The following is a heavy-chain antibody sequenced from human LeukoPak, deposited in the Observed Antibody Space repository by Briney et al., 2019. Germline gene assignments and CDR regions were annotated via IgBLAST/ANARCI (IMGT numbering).Heavy chain of an antibody. V-gene: IGHV1-2*02. J-gene: IGHJ3*02. CDR1: GYTFTDYY. D-gene: IGHD2-15*01. CDR3: ARDLGRNPGAGDI. Sequence: ASVKVSCTTSGYTFTDYYIHWVRQAPGQGLEWMGWINPDSGYTNYAQKFQGRVTMTRDTSINTAYMELSRLTSDDTAVYCCARDLGRNPGAGDIWGQGTMVTVSS. CDR2: INPDSGYT.